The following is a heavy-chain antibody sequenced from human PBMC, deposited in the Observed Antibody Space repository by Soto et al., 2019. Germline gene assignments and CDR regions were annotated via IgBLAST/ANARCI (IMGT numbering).Heavy chain of an antibody. D-gene: IGHD7-27*01. J-gene: IGHJ3*02. CDR3: AKDLGDAFDI. Sequence: GGSLRLSCAASGFTFSSYGMHWARQAPGKGLEWVAVISYDGSNKYYADSVKGRFTISRDNSKNTLYLQMNSLRAEDTAVYYCAKDLGDAFDIWGQGTMVTVSS. CDR1: GFTFSSYG. CDR2: ISYDGSNK. V-gene: IGHV3-30*18.